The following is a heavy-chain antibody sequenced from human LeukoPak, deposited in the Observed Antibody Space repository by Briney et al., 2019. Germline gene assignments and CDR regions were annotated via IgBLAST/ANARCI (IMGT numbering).Heavy chain of an antibody. CDR1: GFTFSSYA. CDR3: AKDWGGGSCYDY. D-gene: IGHD2-15*01. CDR2: ISGSGGST. V-gene: IGHV3-23*01. Sequence: PGGSQRLSCAASGFTFSSYAMSWVRQAPGKGLEWVSAISGSGGSTYYADSVKGRFTISRDNSKNTLYLQMNSLRAEDTAVYYCAKDWGGGSCYDYWGQGTLVTVSS. J-gene: IGHJ4*02.